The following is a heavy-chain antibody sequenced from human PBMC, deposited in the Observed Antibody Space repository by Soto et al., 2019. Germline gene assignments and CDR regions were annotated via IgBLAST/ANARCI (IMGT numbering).Heavy chain of an antibody. D-gene: IGHD3-10*01. CDR3: AREMVRGVGSDY. Sequence: ASVKVSCKASGYTFTSYYMHWVRQAPGQGLEWMGIINPSGGSTSYAQKFQGRVTMTRDTSTSTVYMELSSLRSEDTAVFYCAREMVRGVGSDYWGQGTLVTVSS. CDR2: INPSGGST. V-gene: IGHV1-46*01. CDR1: GYTFTSYY. J-gene: IGHJ4*02.